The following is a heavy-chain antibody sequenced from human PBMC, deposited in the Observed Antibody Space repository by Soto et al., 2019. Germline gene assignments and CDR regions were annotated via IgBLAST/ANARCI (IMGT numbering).Heavy chain of an antibody. CDR3: ARWGTTGGLDV. J-gene: IGHJ4*02. Sequence: QVQLVESGGGVVQPGTSLRLSFVGSGFTFRSYVIHWVRPAPGKGLEWVALTSYDGSNNFYGDSVKGRFTISRDNSRNTVELQMDSLRLEDTALYYCARWGTTGGLDVWGQGTLVSVSS. CDR1: GFTFRSYV. D-gene: IGHD3-16*01. V-gene: IGHV3-33*05. CDR2: TSYDGSNN.